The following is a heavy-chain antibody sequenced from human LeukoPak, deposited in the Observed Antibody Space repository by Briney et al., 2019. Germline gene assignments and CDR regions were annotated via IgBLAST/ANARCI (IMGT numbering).Heavy chain of an antibody. CDR3: ARRGYSYDIDS. CDR1: GYSFTTYW. Sequence: GESLKISFKGSGYSFTTYWISWVRQMPGKGLEWMGTIDPSDSYTNYSPSFQGHVTISVDKSISTAYLQWSSLKASDTAMYYCARRGYSYDIDSWGQGTLVTVSS. J-gene: IGHJ4*02. V-gene: IGHV5-10-1*01. D-gene: IGHD5-18*01. CDR2: IDPSDSYT.